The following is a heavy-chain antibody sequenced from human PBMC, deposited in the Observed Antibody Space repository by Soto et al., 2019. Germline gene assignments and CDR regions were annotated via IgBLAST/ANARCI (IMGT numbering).Heavy chain of an antibody. V-gene: IGHV1-69*06. Sequence: ASVKVSCKASGGTFSSYAISWVRQAPGQGLEWMGGIIPIFGTANYAQKFQGRVTITADKSTSTAYMELSSLRSEDTAVYYCARDRPYCTNGVCSGMDVWGQGTTVTVSS. CDR3: ARDRPYCTNGVCSGMDV. CDR2: IIPIFGTA. CDR1: GGTFSSYA. J-gene: IGHJ6*02. D-gene: IGHD2-8*01.